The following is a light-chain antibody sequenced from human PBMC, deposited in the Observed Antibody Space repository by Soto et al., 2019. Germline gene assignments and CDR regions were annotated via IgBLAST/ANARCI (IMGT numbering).Light chain of an antibody. CDR1: QSVSSN. CDR2: GAS. V-gene: IGKV3-15*01. CDR3: QQYNNWPPLT. J-gene: IGKJ5*01. Sequence: EIVMTQSPATLSVSPGERATLSCRASQSVSSNLAWYQQKPGQAPRLLLYGASTRATGIPARFSGSGAGTEFTLTISSLQSEDFAVYYCQQYNNWPPLTLGQGTRLEIK.